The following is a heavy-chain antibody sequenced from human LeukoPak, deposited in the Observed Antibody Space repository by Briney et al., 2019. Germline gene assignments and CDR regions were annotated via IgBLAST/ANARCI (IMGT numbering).Heavy chain of an antibody. Sequence: GGSLRLSCAASGFTFDDYAMHWVRQAPGKGLEWVSGISWNSGSIGYADSVKGRFTISRDNAKNSLYLQMNSLRAEDTALYYCARTPNIDSGSYFDYWGQGTLVTVSS. V-gene: IGHV3-9*01. J-gene: IGHJ4*02. CDR3: ARTPNIDSGSYFDY. D-gene: IGHD1-26*01. CDR1: GFTFDDYA. CDR2: ISWNSGSI.